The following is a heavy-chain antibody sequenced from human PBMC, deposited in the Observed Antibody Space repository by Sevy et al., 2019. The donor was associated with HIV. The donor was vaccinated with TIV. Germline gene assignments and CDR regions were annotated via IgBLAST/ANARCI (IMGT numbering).Heavy chain of an antibody. CDR2: ISGSGGST. CDR3: AKDTTLRFLEWLFFDY. Sequence: GGSLRLSCAASGFTFSSYAMSWVRQAPGKGLEWVSAISGSGGSTYYADSVKGQFTISRDNSKNTLYLQMNSLRAEDTAVYYCAKDTTLRFLEWLFFDYWGQGTLVTVSS. J-gene: IGHJ4*02. V-gene: IGHV3-23*01. CDR1: GFTFSSYA. D-gene: IGHD3-3*01.